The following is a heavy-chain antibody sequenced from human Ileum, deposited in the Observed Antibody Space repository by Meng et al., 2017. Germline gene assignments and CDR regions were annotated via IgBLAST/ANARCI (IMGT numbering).Heavy chain of an antibody. CDR3: TNDRLSH. D-gene: IGHD1-1*01. J-gene: IGHJ1*01. CDR2: VNPEGNIP. CDR1: GFTFSGHL. Sequence: GESLKISCAASGFTFSGHLMHWVRQAPGQGLLWGSRVNPEGNIPTYADSAKGRFIIFRDNAKSTVYLQLNSLRAEDKAVYYCTNDRLSHWGQGTLVTVSS. V-gene: IGHV3-74*01.